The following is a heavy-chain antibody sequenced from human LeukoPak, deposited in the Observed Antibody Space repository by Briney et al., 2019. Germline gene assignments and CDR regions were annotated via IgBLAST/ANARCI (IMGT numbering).Heavy chain of an antibody. CDR2: ISSSSSYT. J-gene: IGHJ4*02. V-gene: IGHV3-11*05. D-gene: IGHD3-10*01. CDR3: ARDISGNYFDY. CDR1: GFTFSDYY. Sequence: GGSLRLSCAASGFTFSDYYMSWIRQAPGKGLEWVSYISSSSSYTNYADSVKGRFTISRGNAKNSLYLQMNSLRAEDTAVYYCARDISGNYFDYWGQGTLVTVSS.